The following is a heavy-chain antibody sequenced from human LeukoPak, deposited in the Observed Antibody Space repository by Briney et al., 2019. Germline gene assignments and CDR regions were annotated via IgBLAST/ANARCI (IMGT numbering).Heavy chain of an antibody. D-gene: IGHD6-19*01. Sequence: GGSLRLSCAASGFTFSSYWMSWVRQAPGKGLEWVANIKQDGSEKYYVDSVKGRFTISRDNAKNSLYLQMNSLRAEDTAVYYCTRDRGNPSGWYGGDYWGQGTLVTVS. CDR1: GFTFSSYW. V-gene: IGHV3-7*01. CDR2: IKQDGSEK. J-gene: IGHJ4*02. CDR3: TRDRGNPSGWYGGDY.